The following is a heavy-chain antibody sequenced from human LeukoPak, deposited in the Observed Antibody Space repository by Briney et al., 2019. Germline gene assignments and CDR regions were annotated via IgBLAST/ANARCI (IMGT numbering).Heavy chain of an antibody. D-gene: IGHD4-17*01. CDR2: IKQDGSEK. CDR3: ARASYGGNSGSGY. CDR1: GFTFSSYW. Sequence: GGSLRLSCVASGFTFSSYWMSWVRQPPGKGLEWVANIKQDGSEKYYVDSVKGRFTISRDNAKNSLFLQMNSLRAEDTAVYYCARASYGGNSGSGYWGQGTLVTVSS. J-gene: IGHJ4*02. V-gene: IGHV3-7*01.